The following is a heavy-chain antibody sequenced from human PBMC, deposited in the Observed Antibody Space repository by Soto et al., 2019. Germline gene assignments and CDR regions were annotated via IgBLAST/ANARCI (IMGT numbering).Heavy chain of an antibody. V-gene: IGHV3-33*01. D-gene: IGHD2-2*02. CDR1: GFTFSTYG. Sequence: QVQLVESGGGVVQPGRSLRLSCAASGFTFSTYGMHWVRQAPGKGLEWVAVIWYDGSNKYYADSVKGRFTISRDNSKNTLYLQMNSLRAEDTAVYYCAREFISGVPAAIAYYYYGMDVWGQGTTVTVSS. J-gene: IGHJ6*02. CDR3: AREFISGVPAAIAYYYYGMDV. CDR2: IWYDGSNK.